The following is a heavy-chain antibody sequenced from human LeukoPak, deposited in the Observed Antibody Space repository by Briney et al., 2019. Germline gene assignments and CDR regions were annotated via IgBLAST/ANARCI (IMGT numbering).Heavy chain of an antibody. J-gene: IGHJ4*02. Sequence: SETLSLTCAVYGGSFSGYYWSWIRQPPGKGLEWIGEINHSGSTNYNPPLKGRVTISVDTSKNQFSLKLSSVTAADTAVYYCARDSSYGIDYWGQGTLVTVSS. V-gene: IGHV4-34*01. D-gene: IGHD5-18*01. CDR3: ARDSSYGIDY. CDR1: GGSFSGYY. CDR2: INHSGST.